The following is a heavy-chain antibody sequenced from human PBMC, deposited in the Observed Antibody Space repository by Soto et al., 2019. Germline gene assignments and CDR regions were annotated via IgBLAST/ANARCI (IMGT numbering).Heavy chain of an antibody. V-gene: IGHV3-7*01. Sequence: PGGSLRLSCAASGLTFRSYWMSWVRQAPGEGLERVANIKEDGSGEYYVDSVKGRFTISRDNAKNSLYLQMNSLRAEDTAFYYCARLLGFGWFDPWGQGTLVTVSS. CDR2: IKEDGSGE. CDR3: ARLLGFGWFDP. J-gene: IGHJ5*02. CDR1: GLTFRSYW. D-gene: IGHD3-10*01.